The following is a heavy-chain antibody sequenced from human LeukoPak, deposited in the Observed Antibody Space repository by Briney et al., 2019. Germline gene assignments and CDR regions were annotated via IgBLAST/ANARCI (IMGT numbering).Heavy chain of an antibody. D-gene: IGHD4-17*01. J-gene: IGHJ4*02. CDR3: ERDPTTVTPYYFDY. CDR2: IIPIFGTA. Sequence: VKVSFKDAACSFSSYAINLMRQPSAQGLEWMGRIIPIFGTANNGQKFQGRVTITTHQSTSTAYMELSSLRSEDTAVYYCERDPTTVTPYYFDYWGQGTLLTVYS. CDR1: ACSFSSYA. V-gene: IGHV1-69*05.